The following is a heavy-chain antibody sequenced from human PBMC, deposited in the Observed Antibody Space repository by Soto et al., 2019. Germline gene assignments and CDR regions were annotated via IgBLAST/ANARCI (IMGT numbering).Heavy chain of an antibody. J-gene: IGHJ6*02. CDR3: AKGRGYSYGYDSFYYGMDV. D-gene: IGHD5-18*01. CDR1: GFTVSSKY. Sequence: GGSLRLSCAASGFTVSSKYMSWVRQAPGKGLEWVSAISGSGGSTYYADSVKGRFTISRDNSKNTLYLQMNSLRAEDTAVYYYAKGRGYSYGYDSFYYGMDVWGQGTTVTVSS. CDR2: ISGSGGST. V-gene: IGHV3-23*01.